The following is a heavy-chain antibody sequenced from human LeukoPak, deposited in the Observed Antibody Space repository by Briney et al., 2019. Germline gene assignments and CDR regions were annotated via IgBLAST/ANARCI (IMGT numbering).Heavy chain of an antibody. CDR2: IYPSDSDT. J-gene: IGHJ3*02. CDR1: GYGFTSSW. CDR3: ARRKRRLNWNSRRNAYAFDI. V-gene: IGHV5-51*01. D-gene: IGHD1-7*01. Sequence: GESLKFSCKGSGYGFTSSWIGWVRQMPGKGLEWRGIIYPSDSDTRYSPSLQGQVTISADKSISTAYLQWSSLTASDPPMYYCARRKRRLNWNSRRNAYAFDIWGQRTMVTVPS.